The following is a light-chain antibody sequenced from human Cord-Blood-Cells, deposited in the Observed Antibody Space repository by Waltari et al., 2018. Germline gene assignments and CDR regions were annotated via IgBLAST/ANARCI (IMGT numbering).Light chain of an antibody. CDR3: QQYKRYT. J-gene: IGKJ2*01. CDR2: KAS. V-gene: IGKV1-5*03. Sequence: ILMTPSPSPLSASVGDRVPIPCRASLSISSWLAWYQQKPGKAPKLLIYKASSLESGVPSRFSGSGAGTEFTLTISSLQPDDFATYYCQQYKRYTCGQGTKLEIK. CDR1: LSISSW.